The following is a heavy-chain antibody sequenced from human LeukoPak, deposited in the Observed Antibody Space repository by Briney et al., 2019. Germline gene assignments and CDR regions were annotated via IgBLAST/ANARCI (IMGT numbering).Heavy chain of an antibody. D-gene: IGHD3-10*01. CDR1: GGSISSGGYY. J-gene: IGHJ3*02. Sequence: PSETLSLTCTVSGGSISSGGYYWSWIRQHPGKGLEWIGYIYYSGSTNYNPSLKSRVTISLDTSKNQFSLKLSSLTAADTAVYYCARSPPLFYSGSGSYRLFPDVFDIWGQGTMVTVSS. CDR3: ARSPPLFYSGSGSYRLFPDVFDI. CDR2: IYYSGST. V-gene: IGHV4-61*08.